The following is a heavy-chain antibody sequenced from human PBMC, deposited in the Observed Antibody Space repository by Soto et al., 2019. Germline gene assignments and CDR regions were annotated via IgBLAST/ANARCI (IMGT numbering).Heavy chain of an antibody. CDR3: ATNRPRTLAALEIPFDF. D-gene: IGHD6-25*01. CDR2: TFSRGSA. J-gene: IGHJ4*02. CDR1: GDSIGNSH. Sequence: ETLSLSCTVSGDSIGNSHWSWIRQPPGKGLDWIGLTFSRGSATYNPSLKSRVTISVDTSKNQLSLKLTSVTAADTAVYFCATNRPRTLAALEIPFDFWGKGTLVTVS. V-gene: IGHV4-4*09.